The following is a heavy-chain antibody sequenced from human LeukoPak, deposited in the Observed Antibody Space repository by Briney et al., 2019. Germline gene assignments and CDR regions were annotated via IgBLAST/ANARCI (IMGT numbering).Heavy chain of an antibody. D-gene: IGHD6-13*01. CDR2: IYHSGRT. Sequence: SQTLSLTCDVSGGSITSGEYFWSWIRQPPGEGLEWIGYIYHSGRTSYNPPLKSRVTISVDRPKNQFSLRVSSVTAADTAVYYCARVAASALYYFDYWGQGTLVTVSS. J-gene: IGHJ4*02. V-gene: IGHV4-30-2*01. CDR1: GGSITSGEYF. CDR3: ARVAASALYYFDY.